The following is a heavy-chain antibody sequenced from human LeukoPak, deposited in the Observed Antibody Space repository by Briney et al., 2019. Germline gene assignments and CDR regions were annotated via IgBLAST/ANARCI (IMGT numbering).Heavy chain of an antibody. Sequence: GGSLRLSCAASGFTFSSYWMSWVRQAPGKGLEWAANIKQDGSEKYYVDSVKGRFTISRDNAKNSLYLQMNSLRAEDTAVYCCARALRWDTPAPWYYFDYWGQGTLVTVSS. CDR2: IKQDGSEK. J-gene: IGHJ4*02. CDR1: GFTFSSYW. D-gene: IGHD5-18*01. CDR3: ARALRWDTPAPWYYFDY. V-gene: IGHV3-7*01.